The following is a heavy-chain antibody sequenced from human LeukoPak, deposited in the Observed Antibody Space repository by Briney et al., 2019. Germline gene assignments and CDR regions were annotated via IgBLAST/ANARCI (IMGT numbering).Heavy chain of an antibody. Sequence: PGGSLRLSCAASGFTFSSHWMHWVRQVPGKGLVWVSCVNKDETSTAYADSVKGRFTISRDNAKNTLYLQMNSLRADDTAVYACARGNEWAFDYWAQGTLVTVSS. CDR1: GFTFSSHW. D-gene: IGHD1-26*01. CDR2: VNKDETST. V-gene: IGHV3-74*01. CDR3: ARGNEWAFDY. J-gene: IGHJ4*02.